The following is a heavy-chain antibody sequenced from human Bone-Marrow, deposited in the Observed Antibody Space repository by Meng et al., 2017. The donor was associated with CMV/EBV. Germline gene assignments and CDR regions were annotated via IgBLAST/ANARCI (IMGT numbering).Heavy chain of an antibody. Sequence: ASVKVSCKASGHTFTRNGISWVRQAPGQGLEWMGWISAYNANTYYAQKLQGRFTMTTDTSTSTAFMELRSLRSDDTAVYYCASVVATSGYYRGDIYFFDYWGQGTLVTVSS. D-gene: IGHD3-22*01. J-gene: IGHJ4*02. V-gene: IGHV1-18*01. CDR2: ISAYNANT. CDR3: ASVVATSGYYRGDIYFFDY. CDR1: GHTFTRNG.